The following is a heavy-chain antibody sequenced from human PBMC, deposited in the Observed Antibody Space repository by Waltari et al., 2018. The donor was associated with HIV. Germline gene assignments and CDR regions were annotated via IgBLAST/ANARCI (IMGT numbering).Heavy chain of an antibody. CDR3: ARQGAGDYGDYLFDY. V-gene: IGHV1-8*01. D-gene: IGHD4-17*01. Sequence: QVQLVQSGTEVKEPGASPTVSCKASGYPFSATDITRVRQAPGQGSEWMGWMNPKTGNTGFAQTLQGRVILTRDASMNTAYMELNNLTSGDTAVYYCARQGAGDYGDYLFDYWGQGTLLTVSS. CDR1: GYPFSATD. CDR2: MNPKTGNT. J-gene: IGHJ4*02.